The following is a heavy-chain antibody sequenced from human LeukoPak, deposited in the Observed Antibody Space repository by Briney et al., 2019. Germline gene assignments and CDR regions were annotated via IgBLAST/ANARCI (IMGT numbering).Heavy chain of an antibody. D-gene: IGHD3-9*01. Sequence: GGSLRLSCAASGFTFSDYYRSWIRQAPGKGLEWVSYISSSGSTIYYADSVKGRFTISRDNAKNSLYLQMNSLRAEDTAVYYCARDKSQYYDILTGYPTHNWFDPWGQGTLVTVSS. CDR2: ISSSGSTI. CDR3: ARDKSQYYDILTGYPTHNWFDP. CDR1: GFTFSDYY. V-gene: IGHV3-11*04. J-gene: IGHJ5*02.